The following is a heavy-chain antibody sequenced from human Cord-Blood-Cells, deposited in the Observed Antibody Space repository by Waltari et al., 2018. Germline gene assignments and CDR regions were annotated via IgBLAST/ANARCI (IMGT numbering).Heavy chain of an antibody. CDR1: GGSISSSSYY. V-gene: IGHV4-39*01. J-gene: IGHJ4*02. CDR3: ASIAVAGLLFDY. Sequence: QLQLQESGPGLVKPSETLSLTCTVSGGSISSSSYYWGWIRQPPGKGLEWIGSIYYSGSTYYNPSLKSRGTISVDTSKNQFSLKLSSVTAADTAVYYCASIAVAGLLFDYWGQGTLVTVSS. D-gene: IGHD6-19*01. CDR2: IYYSGST.